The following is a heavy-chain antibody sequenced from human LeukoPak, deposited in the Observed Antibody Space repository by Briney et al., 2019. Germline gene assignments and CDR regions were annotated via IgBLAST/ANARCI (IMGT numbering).Heavy chain of an antibody. CDR3: ARAAYDSSGYYYVGAFDI. CDR1: GFTFSSYW. D-gene: IGHD3-22*01. CDR2: IKQDGSEK. V-gene: IGHV3-7*01. Sequence: GGSLRLSCAASGFTFSSYWMSWVRQAPGKGLEWVANIKQDGSEKYYVDSVKGRFTVSRDNAKNSMYLQMNSLRAEDTAVYYCARAAYDSSGYYYVGAFDIWGQGTMVTVSS. J-gene: IGHJ3*02.